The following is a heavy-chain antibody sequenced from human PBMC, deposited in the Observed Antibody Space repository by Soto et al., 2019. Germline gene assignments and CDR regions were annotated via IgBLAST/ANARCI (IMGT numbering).Heavy chain of an antibody. CDR3: AQAGALAMVRGVDTYYFDY. D-gene: IGHD3-10*01. CDR2: ISGSGGST. Sequence: EVQLLESGGGLVQPGGSLRLSCAASGFTFSSYAMSWVRQAPGKGLEWVSAISGSGGSTYYADSVKGRFTISRDNSKNPLYLHLDGVRAEDTAVYCCAQAGALAMVRGVDTYYFDYWGQGTLVNVSS. V-gene: IGHV3-23*01. J-gene: IGHJ4*02. CDR1: GFTFSSYA.